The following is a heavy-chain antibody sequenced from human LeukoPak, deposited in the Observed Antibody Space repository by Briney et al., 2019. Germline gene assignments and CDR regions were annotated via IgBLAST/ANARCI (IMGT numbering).Heavy chain of an antibody. CDR3: ARARSSYGYGDAFDI. CDR1: GFTFSNYW. D-gene: IGHD5-18*01. J-gene: IGHJ3*02. V-gene: IGHV3-74*01. CDR2: INPDGSTT. Sequence: GGSLRLSCAASGFTFSNYWMHWVRQDPGKGLVWVSFINPDGSTTNYADSVKGRFTISRDNAKNALYLQMNSLRAEDTAVYYCARARSSYGYGDAFDIWGQGTMVTVSS.